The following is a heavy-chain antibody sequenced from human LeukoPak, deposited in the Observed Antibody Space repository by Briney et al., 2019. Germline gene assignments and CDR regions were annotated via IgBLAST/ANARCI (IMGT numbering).Heavy chain of an antibody. Sequence: GGSLRLSCAASGFTFDDYAMHWVRQAPGKGLEWVSGISWNSGSIGYADSVKGRFTISRDYAKNSLYLQMNSLRAEDTALYYCAKDSRFLEWLLLTDGMDVWGQGTTVTVSS. CDR2: ISWNSGSI. CDR1: GFTFDDYA. V-gene: IGHV3-9*01. J-gene: IGHJ6*02. D-gene: IGHD3-3*01. CDR3: AKDSRFLEWLLLTDGMDV.